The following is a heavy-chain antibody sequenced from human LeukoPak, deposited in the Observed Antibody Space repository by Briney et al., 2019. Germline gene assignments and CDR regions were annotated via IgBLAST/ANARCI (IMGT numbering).Heavy chain of an antibody. Sequence: GGSLRLSCAASGFTFSAFGMHWVRQAPGKGLEWVAVISYDGSYEYLAESVKGRFAISRDDSKNTLYLQINSLRAEDTAMYYCAKEENTAANSWGQGTLVSVSS. V-gene: IGHV3-30*18. CDR3: AKEENTAANS. CDR1: GFTFSAFG. CDR2: ISYDGSYE. J-gene: IGHJ4*02. D-gene: IGHD2-2*01.